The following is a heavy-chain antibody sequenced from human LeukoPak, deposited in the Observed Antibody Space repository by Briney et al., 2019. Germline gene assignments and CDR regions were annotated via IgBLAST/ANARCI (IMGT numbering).Heavy chain of an antibody. D-gene: IGHD1-7*01. J-gene: IGHJ1*01. CDR1: GFTFSSYG. CDR2: ISYDGSNK. V-gene: IGHV3-30*18. CDR3: AKAPDWNYFAEYFQH. Sequence: PGGSLRLSCAASGFTFSSYGMHWVRQAPGKGLEWVAVISYDGSNKYYADSVKGRFTISRDNSKNTLYLQMNSLRAEDTAVYYCAKAPDWNYFAEYFQHWGQGTLVTVSS.